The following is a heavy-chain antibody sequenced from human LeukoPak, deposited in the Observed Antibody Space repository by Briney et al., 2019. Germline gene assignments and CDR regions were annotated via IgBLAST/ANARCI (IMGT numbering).Heavy chain of an antibody. D-gene: IGHD5-12*01. CDR1: GGTFSSYA. CDR3: AREEVALFDP. Sequence: RASVKVSCKASGGTFSSYAISWVRQAPGQGLEWMGGIIPIFGTANYAQKFQGRVTITTDESTSTAYMELRSLRSEDTAVYYCAREEVALFDPWGQGTLVTVSS. J-gene: IGHJ5*02. V-gene: IGHV1-69*05. CDR2: IIPIFGTA.